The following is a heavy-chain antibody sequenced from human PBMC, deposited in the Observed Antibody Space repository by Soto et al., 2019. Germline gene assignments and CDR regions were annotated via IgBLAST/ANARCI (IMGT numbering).Heavy chain of an antibody. CDR3: TTSGEVMVTSYYYYGMDV. CDR2: IKSKTDGGTT. V-gene: IGHV3-15*07. J-gene: IGHJ6*02. Sequence: GGSLRLSCAASGFTFSNAWMNWVRQAPGKGLEWVGRIKSKTDGGTTDYAAPVKGRFTISRDDSKNTLYLQMNSLKTEDTAVYYCTTSGEVMVTSYYYYGMDVWGQGTTVTVSS. CDR1: GFTFSNAW. D-gene: IGHD3-16*01.